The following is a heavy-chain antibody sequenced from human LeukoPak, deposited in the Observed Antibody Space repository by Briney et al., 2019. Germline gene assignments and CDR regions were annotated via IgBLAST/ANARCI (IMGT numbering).Heavy chain of an antibody. V-gene: IGHV1-8*03. CDR3: ASRTEVVPSRLSYYYYMDV. Sequence: ASVKVSCKASGGTFSSYAINWVRQATGQGLEWMGWMNPNSGNTGYAQKFQGRVTITRNTSISTAYMELSSLRSEDTAVYYCASRTEVVPSRLSYYYYMDVWGKGTTVTVSS. CDR1: GGTFSSYA. CDR2: MNPNSGNT. J-gene: IGHJ6*03. D-gene: IGHD2-2*01.